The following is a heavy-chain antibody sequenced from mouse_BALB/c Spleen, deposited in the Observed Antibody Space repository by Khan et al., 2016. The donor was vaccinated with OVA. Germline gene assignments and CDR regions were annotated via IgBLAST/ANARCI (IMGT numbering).Heavy chain of an antibody. V-gene: IGHV2-9*02. Sequence: QVQLQQPGPGLVAPSQSLSITCTVSGFSLTSYGVHWVRQPPGKGLEWLGVIWAGGSTNYNSALMSRLSISKDNSKSQVFLKMNSLQTDDTAMYYCAGLYYYGSSVYAMDYWGQGTSVTVSA. CDR1: GFSLTSYG. CDR3: AGLYYYGSSVYAMDY. J-gene: IGHJ4*01. CDR2: IWAGGST. D-gene: IGHD1-1*01.